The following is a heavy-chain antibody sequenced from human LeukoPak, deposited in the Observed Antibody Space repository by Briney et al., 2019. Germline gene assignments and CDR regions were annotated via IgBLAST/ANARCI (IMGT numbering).Heavy chain of an antibody. D-gene: IGHD3-22*01. CDR3: AREEDSSGYCDY. V-gene: IGHV3-21*01. CDR2: ISSSSSYI. Sequence: TGGSLRLSCAASGFTFRSYSMNWVRQSPGKGLEWVSSISSSSSYIYYADSVKGRFTISRDNAKNSLYLQMNSLRAEDTAVYYCAREEDSSGYCDYWGQGTLVTVSS. CDR1: GFTFRSYS. J-gene: IGHJ4*02.